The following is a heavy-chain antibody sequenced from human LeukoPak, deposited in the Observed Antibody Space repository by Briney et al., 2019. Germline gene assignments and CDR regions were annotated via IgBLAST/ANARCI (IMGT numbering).Heavy chain of an antibody. CDR2: IYYSGST. D-gene: IGHD4-17*01. J-gene: IGHJ4*02. Sequence: SETLSLTCTVSGGSISSSSYSWGWIRQPPGKGLEWIGSIYYSGSTNYNPSLKSRVTISVDTSKNQFSLKLSSVTAADTAVYYCASFTVTTSRFDYWGQGTLVTVSS. CDR3: ASFTVTTSRFDY. V-gene: IGHV4-39*07. CDR1: GGSISSSSYS.